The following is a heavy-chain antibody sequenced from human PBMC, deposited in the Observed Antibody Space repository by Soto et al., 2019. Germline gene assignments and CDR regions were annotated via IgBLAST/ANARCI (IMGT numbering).Heavy chain of an antibody. CDR1: GDSISSGGYF. V-gene: IGHV4-31*03. CDR2: IYDSGST. CDR3: AREVDY. J-gene: IGHJ4*02. Sequence: QVQLQESGPGLVKPSQTLSLTCTVSGDSISSGGYFWSWIRQHTEKGLEWIGYIYDSGSTNYNPSLKSRATISVDTSKNQFSLNLSSVTAADTAVYYCAREVDYWVQGTLVTVSS.